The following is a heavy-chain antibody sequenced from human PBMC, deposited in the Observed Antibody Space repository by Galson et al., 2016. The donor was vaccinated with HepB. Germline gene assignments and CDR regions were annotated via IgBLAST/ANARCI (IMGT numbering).Heavy chain of an antibody. CDR3: ARGDRHSSSWWGFDY. V-gene: IGHV3-21*05. CDR2: ISSSGSYI. CDR1: GFTFSSYG. J-gene: IGHJ4*02. D-gene: IGHD6-13*01. Sequence: SLRLSCAASGFTFSSYGLHWVRQAPGKGLEWVSYISSSGSYIYYADSVKGRFTISRDNAKNSLYLQMDSLRAEDTAVYYCARGDRHSSSWWGFDYWGQGTLVTVSS.